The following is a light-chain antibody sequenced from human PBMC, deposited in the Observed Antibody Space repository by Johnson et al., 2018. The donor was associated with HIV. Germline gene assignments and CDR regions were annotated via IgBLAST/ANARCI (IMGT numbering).Light chain of an antibody. V-gene: IGLV1-51*02. Sequence: QSVLTQPPSVSAAPGQKVTISCSGSSSNIGNNYVSWYQQLPGTAPKLLIYENNKRPSRIPARFSCSKSGTSAPLGITGLQTGDEADYYYATWDTGLSAGVFGTGTKVTVL. CDR3: ATWDTGLSAGV. CDR1: SSNIGNNY. CDR2: ENN. J-gene: IGLJ1*01.